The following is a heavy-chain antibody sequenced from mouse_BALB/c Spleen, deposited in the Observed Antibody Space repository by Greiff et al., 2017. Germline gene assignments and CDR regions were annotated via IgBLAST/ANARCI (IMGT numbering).Heavy chain of an antibody. D-gene: IGHD2-4*01. CDR2: ISSGSSTI. CDR1: GFTFSSFG. Sequence: EVQVVESGGGLVQPGGSRKLSCAASGFTFSSFGMHWVRQAPEKGLEWVAYISSGSSTIYYADTVKGRFTISRDNPKNTLFLQMTSLRSEDTAMYYCASMITTEYAMDYWGQGTSVTVSA. CDR3: ASMITTEYAMDY. J-gene: IGHJ4*01. V-gene: IGHV5-17*02.